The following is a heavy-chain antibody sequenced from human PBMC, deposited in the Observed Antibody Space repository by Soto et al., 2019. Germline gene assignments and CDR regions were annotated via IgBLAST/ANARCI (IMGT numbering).Heavy chain of an antibody. V-gene: IGHV1-18*01. Sequence: QVQLVQSGTEVKRPGASVKVSCKASGYTFSNYGVSWMRQAPGQGLEWVGWFNPANQNKKYEQKSQDRVSMTADTSTSTAYMELRGLRSDDTAVYYCARVKFGDPFDFWGQGTLVTVSS. CDR3: ARVKFGDPFDF. CDR1: GYTFSNYG. CDR2: FNPANQNK. D-gene: IGHD2-21*02. J-gene: IGHJ4*02.